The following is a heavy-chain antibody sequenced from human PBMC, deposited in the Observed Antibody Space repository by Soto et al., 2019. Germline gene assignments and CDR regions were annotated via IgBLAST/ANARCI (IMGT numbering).Heavy chain of an antibody. V-gene: IGHV1-3*01. J-gene: IGHJ5*02. D-gene: IGHD2-15*01. CDR3: ARGIATGQLDP. Sequence: KVSCKASGYTFTRYTMNWVRQAPGQRLEWMGWINPDNGNTKSSQKFQDRVIITRDTSASTAYMDLSSLRSEDTAVYYCARGIATGQLDPWGQGTLVTVSS. CDR2: INPDNGNT. CDR1: GYTFTRYT.